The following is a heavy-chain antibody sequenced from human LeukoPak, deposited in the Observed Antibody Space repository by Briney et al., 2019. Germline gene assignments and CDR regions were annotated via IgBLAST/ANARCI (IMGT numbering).Heavy chain of an antibody. J-gene: IGHJ4*02. V-gene: IGHV1-69*04. Sequence: SVKVSCKASGGTFSSYAISWVRQAPGQGLEWMGRIIPILGIANYAQKFQGRVTITADESTSTAYMELSSLRSEDTAVYYCARGLYSSSWYTDYWGQGTLVTVSS. CDR3: ARGLYSSSWYTDY. CDR1: GGTFSSYA. D-gene: IGHD6-13*01. CDR2: IIPILGIA.